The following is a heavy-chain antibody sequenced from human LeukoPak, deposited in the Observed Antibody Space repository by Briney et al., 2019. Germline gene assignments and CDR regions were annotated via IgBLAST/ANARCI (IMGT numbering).Heavy chain of an antibody. Sequence: ASVKVSCKASGYTFTGYYMHWVRQAPGQGLEWMGRINPNSGGTNYAQKFQGWVTMTRDTSISTAYMELSRLRSDDTAVYYCARGSGSYLQGFDYWGQGTLVTVSS. D-gene: IGHD1-26*01. V-gene: IGHV1-2*04. CDR3: ARGSGSYLQGFDY. J-gene: IGHJ4*02. CDR1: GYTFTGYY. CDR2: INPNSGGT.